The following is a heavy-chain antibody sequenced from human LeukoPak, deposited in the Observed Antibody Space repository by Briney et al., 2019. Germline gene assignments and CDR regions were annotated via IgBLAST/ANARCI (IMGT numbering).Heavy chain of an antibody. J-gene: IGHJ4*02. V-gene: IGHV1-69*13. CDR3: ARDGYSYGSHFDY. CDR1: GGTFTSYA. D-gene: IGHD5-18*01. Sequence: SVKVSCKASGGTFTSYAISWVRQAPGQGLEWMGGIIPIFGTANYAQKFQGRVTITADESTSTAYMELSSLRSEDTAVYYCARDGYSYGSHFDYWGQGTLVTVSS. CDR2: IIPIFGTA.